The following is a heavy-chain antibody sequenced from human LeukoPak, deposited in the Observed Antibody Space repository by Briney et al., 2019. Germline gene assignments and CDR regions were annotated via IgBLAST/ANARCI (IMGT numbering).Heavy chain of an antibody. CDR2: ISAYNGNT. CDR1: GGTFSSYG. D-gene: IGHD1-26*01. CDR3: AREPSGNSGGYLGPTWFDP. Sequence: ASVKVSCKASGGTFSSYGISWVRQAPGQGLEWMGWISAYNGNTSYAQKLQGRVTMTTDTSTSTAYMELRSLRSDDTAVYYCAREPSGNSGGYLGPTWFDPWGQGTLVTVSS. V-gene: IGHV1-18*01. J-gene: IGHJ5*02.